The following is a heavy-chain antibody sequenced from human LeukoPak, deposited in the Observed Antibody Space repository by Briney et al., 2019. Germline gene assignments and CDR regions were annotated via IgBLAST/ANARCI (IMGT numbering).Heavy chain of an antibody. CDR3: ARSLRVRGVPDYMDV. J-gene: IGHJ6*03. CDR1: GFTFSNSA. V-gene: IGHV3-23*01. Sequence: GGSLRLSCVASGFTFSNSAMSWVRQAPGKGLEWVSGISGNVGSTYYADSLKGRFTISRDNSKNTLYLQMNSLRAEDTAVYYRARSLRVRGVPDYMDVWGKGTTVIISS. CDR2: ISGNVGST. D-gene: IGHD3-10*01.